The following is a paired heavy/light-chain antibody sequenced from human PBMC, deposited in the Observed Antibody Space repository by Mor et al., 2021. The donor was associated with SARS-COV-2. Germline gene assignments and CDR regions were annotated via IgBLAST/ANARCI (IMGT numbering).Light chain of an antibody. CDR3: QAWASSAAV. CDR1: ELGDKY. V-gene: IGLV3-1*01. Sequence: SYELTQPPSVSVSPRQTATITCSGDELGDKYVCWYQQKPGQSPVLVIYQDNKRPSGIPERFSGSNSGNTATLTISGTQAMDEADYYCQAWASSAAVFGGGTKLTVL. J-gene: IGLJ2*01. CDR2: QDN.
Heavy chain of an antibody. Sequence: QVQLVQSGAEVKKPGASVKVSCKASGYTFTGYYIHWVRQAPGQGLEWMGWINPDSGGTKFAQKFQGRVTMTRDTSISTAYMALSRLRSDDTAVYYCVGGTMPTTGYYGMDVWGQGTTVTVSS. CDR1: GYTFTGYY. CDR2: INPDSGGT. CDR3: VGGTMPTTGYYGMDV. V-gene: IGHV1-2*02. D-gene: IGHD2-2*01. J-gene: IGHJ6*02.